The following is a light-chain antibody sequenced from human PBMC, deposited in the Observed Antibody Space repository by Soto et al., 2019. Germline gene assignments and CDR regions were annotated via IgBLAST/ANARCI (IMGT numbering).Light chain of an antibody. CDR1: SSDVGAYNY. CDR2: EVS. V-gene: IGLV2-8*01. Sequence: QSALTQPPSASGSPGQSVTISCTGTSSDVGAYNYVSWYQQYPGIAPKLMIYEVSKRPSGVPDRFSGSKSGKTASLTVSGLQPEDEADYYCTSYAGSNIWVFGGGTKLTAL. CDR3: TSYAGSNIWV. J-gene: IGLJ3*02.